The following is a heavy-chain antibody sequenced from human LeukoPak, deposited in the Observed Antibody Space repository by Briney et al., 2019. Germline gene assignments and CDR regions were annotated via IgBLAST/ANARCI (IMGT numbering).Heavy chain of an antibody. CDR1: GYTFTSYY. J-gene: IGHJ3*02. D-gene: IGHD1-26*01. CDR3: ATVRGSYDAFDI. Sequence: ASVKVSCKASGYTFTSYYMHWVRQAPGQGLEWMGGFDPEDGETIYAQKFQGRVTMTEDTSTDTAYMELSSLRSEDTAVYYCATVRGSYDAFDIWGQGTMVTVSS. V-gene: IGHV1-24*01. CDR2: FDPEDGET.